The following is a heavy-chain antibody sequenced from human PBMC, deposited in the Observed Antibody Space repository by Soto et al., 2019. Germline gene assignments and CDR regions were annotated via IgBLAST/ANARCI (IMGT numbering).Heavy chain of an antibody. D-gene: IGHD5-18*01. V-gene: IGHV1-69*05. J-gene: IGHJ6*02. CDR3: AVDTAMVATSYYYYGMDV. Sequence: QVQLVQSGAEVKKPGSSVKVSCKASGGTFSSYAISWVRQAPGQGLEWMGGIIPIFGTANYAQKFQGRVTITPDESTSTAYMERSSLRSEDTAVYYCAVDTAMVATSYYYYGMDVWGQGTTVTVSS. CDR1: GGTFSSYA. CDR2: IIPIFGTA.